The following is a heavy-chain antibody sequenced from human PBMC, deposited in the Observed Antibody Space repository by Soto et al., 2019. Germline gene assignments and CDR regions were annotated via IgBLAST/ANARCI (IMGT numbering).Heavy chain of an antibody. CDR2: IYYSGST. CDR3: ARLYCSGGSCYLPHNYFDY. D-gene: IGHD2-15*01. J-gene: IGHJ4*02. CDR1: GGSISSSSYY. Sequence: SETLSLTCTVSGGSISSSSYYWGWIRHPPGKGLEWIGSIYYSGSTYYNPSLKSRVTISVDTSKNQFSLKLSSVTAADTAVYYCARLYCSGGSCYLPHNYFDYWGQGTLVTVSS. V-gene: IGHV4-39*01.